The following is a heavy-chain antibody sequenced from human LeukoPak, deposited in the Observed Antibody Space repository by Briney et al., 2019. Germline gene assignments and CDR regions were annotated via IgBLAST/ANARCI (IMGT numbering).Heavy chain of an antibody. CDR2: IKPDGSDT. J-gene: IGHJ4*02. CDR1: GFTFTTHW. D-gene: IGHD5-12*01. V-gene: IGHV3-74*01. CDR3: ARGKYGGYFIDY. Sequence: GGSLRLSCGASGFTFTTHWIHWVRQAPGKGLVWVSRIKPDGSDTSYADSVKGRFTISRDNAKNTVYLQMNSLRAEDTAVYYCARGKYGGYFIDYWGQGTLVTVSS.